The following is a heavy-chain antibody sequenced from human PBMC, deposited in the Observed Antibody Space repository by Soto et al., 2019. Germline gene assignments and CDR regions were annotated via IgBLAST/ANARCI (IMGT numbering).Heavy chain of an antibody. CDR2: IIPIFGTA. D-gene: IGHD1-26*01. Sequence: SVNVSCKASGGTFSIYAISWVLQAPGQGLEWMGGIIPIFGTANYAQKFQGRVTITADESTSTAYMELSSLRSEDTAVYYCARGVVGATTGDLYYFAYWGQGTLVIVSS. CDR3: ARGVVGATTGDLYYFAY. J-gene: IGHJ4*02. CDR1: GGTFSIYA. V-gene: IGHV1-69*13.